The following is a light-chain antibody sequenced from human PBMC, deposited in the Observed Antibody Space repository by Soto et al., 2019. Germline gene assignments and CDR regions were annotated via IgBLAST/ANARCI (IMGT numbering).Light chain of an antibody. CDR1: QSISSW. Sequence: IQITHSPSTLSPSVGDRVTITCRATQSISSWLAWYQQKPGKAPKLLIYDASSLESGVPSRFSGSGSGTEFTLTVSSLQPDDFATYYCQHYNSYSEAFGQGTKVDIK. CDR2: DAS. CDR3: QHYNSYSEA. J-gene: IGKJ1*01. V-gene: IGKV1-5*01.